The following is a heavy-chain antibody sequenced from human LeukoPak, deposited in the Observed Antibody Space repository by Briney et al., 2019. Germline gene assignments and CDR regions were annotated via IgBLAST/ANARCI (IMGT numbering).Heavy chain of an antibody. J-gene: IGHJ4*02. CDR3: AGVSGRGIVFDY. D-gene: IGHD3-10*01. V-gene: IGHV1-46*01. CDR1: GYTFTSYY. CDR2: INPSGGST. Sequence: ASVKVSCKASGYTFTSYYMHWVRQAPGQGLEWMGIINPSGGSTSYAQKFQGRVTMTRDTSTSTVYMELSSLRSEDTAVYYCAGVSGRGIVFDYWGQGTLVTVSS.